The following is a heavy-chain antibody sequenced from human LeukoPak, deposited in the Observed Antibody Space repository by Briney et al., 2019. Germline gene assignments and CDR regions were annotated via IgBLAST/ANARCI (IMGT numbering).Heavy chain of an antibody. Sequence: PSETLSLTCAVYGGSFSGYYWSWIRQPPGKGLEWIGEINHSGSTNYNPSLKSRVTISVDTSKNQFSLKLSSVTAADTAVYYCARSNPLSKYYFDYWGQGTLVTVPS. V-gene: IGHV4-34*01. J-gene: IGHJ4*02. CDR2: INHSGST. CDR3: ARSNPLSKYYFDY. D-gene: IGHD3-16*01. CDR1: GGSFSGYY.